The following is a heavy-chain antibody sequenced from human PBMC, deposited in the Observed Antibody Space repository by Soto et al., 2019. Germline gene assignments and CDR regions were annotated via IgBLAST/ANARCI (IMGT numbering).Heavy chain of an antibody. CDR2: IWYDGSNK. D-gene: IGHD3-22*01. CDR3: ARESYYYDSIGYYQAPKYAFDI. Sequence: GRSLRLSCAASGFTFSSYGMHWVRQAPGKGLEWVAVIWYDGSNKYYADSVKGRFTISRDNSKNTLYLQMNSLRAEDTAVYYCARESYYYDSIGYYQAPKYAFDIWGQGTMVTVSS. J-gene: IGHJ3*02. V-gene: IGHV3-33*01. CDR1: GFTFSSYG.